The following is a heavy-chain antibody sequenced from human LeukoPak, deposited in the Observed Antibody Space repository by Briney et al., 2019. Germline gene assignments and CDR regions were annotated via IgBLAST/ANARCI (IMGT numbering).Heavy chain of an antibody. Sequence: PGGSLRLSCAASGFTFSTYSMNWVRRAPEKGLEWASSISSSSSYIYYADSVKGRFTISRDNAKNSLYLQMNSLRAEDTAVYYCAKTATVAAAVTNWFDPWGQGTLVTVSS. J-gene: IGHJ5*02. CDR2: ISSSSSYI. V-gene: IGHV3-21*01. CDR3: AKTATVAAAVTNWFDP. D-gene: IGHD6-13*01. CDR1: GFTFSTYS.